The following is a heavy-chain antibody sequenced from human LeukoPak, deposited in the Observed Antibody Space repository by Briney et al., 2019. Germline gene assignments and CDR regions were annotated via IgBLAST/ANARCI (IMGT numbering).Heavy chain of an antibody. J-gene: IGHJ4*02. D-gene: IGHD2-2*01. Sequence: SETLSLTCAVYGGSFSGYYWSWIRQPPGKGLEWIGEINHSGSTNYSPSLKSRVTISVDTSKNQFSLKLSSVTAADTAVYYCARVPLDIVVVPAAMAGDYWGQGTLVTVSS. CDR1: GGSFSGYY. V-gene: IGHV4-34*01. CDR3: ARVPLDIVVVPAAMAGDY. CDR2: INHSGST.